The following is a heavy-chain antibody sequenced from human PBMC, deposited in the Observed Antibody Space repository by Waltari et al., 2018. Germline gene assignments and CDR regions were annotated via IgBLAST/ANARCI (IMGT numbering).Heavy chain of an antibody. CDR2: IYYSGST. Sequence: QLQLQESGPGLVKPSETLSLTCTVSGGSISSSSYYWGWIRQPPGKGLEWIGSIYYSGSTNYNPSLKSRVTISVDTSKNQFSLKLSSVTAADTAVYYCATLTPSGYSYATRSAFDIWGQGTMVTVSS. CDR1: GGSISSSSYY. J-gene: IGHJ3*02. D-gene: IGHD5-18*01. CDR3: ATLTPSGYSYATRSAFDI. V-gene: IGHV4-39*07.